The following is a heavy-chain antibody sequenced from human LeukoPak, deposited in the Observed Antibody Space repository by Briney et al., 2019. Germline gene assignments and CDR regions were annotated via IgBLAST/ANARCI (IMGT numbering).Heavy chain of an antibody. D-gene: IGHD6-19*01. CDR3: AKSTYSSGWYYFDY. V-gene: IGHV3-23*01. J-gene: IGHJ4*02. CDR2: ISGSGGNT. Sequence: PSETLSLTCTVSGGSISSYYWSWIRQPPGKGLEWVSAISGSGGNTYYADSVKGRFTISRDNSKNTLYLQMNSLRAEDTAVYYCAKSTYSSGWYYFDYWGQGTLVTVSS. CDR1: GGSISSYY.